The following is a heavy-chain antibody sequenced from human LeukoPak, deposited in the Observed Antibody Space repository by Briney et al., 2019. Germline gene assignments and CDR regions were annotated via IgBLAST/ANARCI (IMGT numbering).Heavy chain of an antibody. CDR1: GDSISRSNW. CDR2: IYHSGST. V-gene: IGHV4-4*02. D-gene: IGHD1-26*01. J-gene: IGHJ4*02. CDR3: ARVSSGSYYFDS. Sequence: SGPLSLTCAISGDSISRSNWWSWVRQPPGKGLEWIGEIYHSGSTIYRPSLKPRDNISIDKYKHQFSLKVHSVTAADTAVYFRARVSSGSYYFDSWGEGTLVTVSS.